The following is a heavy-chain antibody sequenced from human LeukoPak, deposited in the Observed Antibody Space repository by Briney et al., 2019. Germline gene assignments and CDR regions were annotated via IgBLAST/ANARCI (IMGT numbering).Heavy chain of an antibody. D-gene: IGHD3-22*01. CDR1: GGSVSSYY. CDR2: IYDIGST. CDR3: ARTYYYDSSGYLNHWFDP. J-gene: IGHJ5*02. Sequence: ETLSLTCTVSGGSVSSYYWSWIRQPPGKGLEWIGYIYDIGSTKYNPSLKSRVTMSVDTSKNHFSLKLSSVTAADTAVYHCARTYYYDSSGYLNHWFDPWGQGTLVTVSS. V-gene: IGHV4-59*08.